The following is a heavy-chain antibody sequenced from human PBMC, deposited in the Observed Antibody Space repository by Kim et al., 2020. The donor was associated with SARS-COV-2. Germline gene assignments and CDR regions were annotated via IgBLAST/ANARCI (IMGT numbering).Heavy chain of an antibody. Sequence: SETLSLTCTVSGGSISSSSYYWGWIRQPPGKGLEWIGSIYYSGSTYYNPSLKSRVTISVDTSKNQFSLKLSSVTAADTAVYYCARVGRRDGYNGAQDYWGQGTLVTVSS. J-gene: IGHJ4*02. CDR1: GGSISSSSYY. CDR3: ARVGRRDGYNGAQDY. CDR2: IYYSGST. V-gene: IGHV4-39*07. D-gene: IGHD5-12*01.